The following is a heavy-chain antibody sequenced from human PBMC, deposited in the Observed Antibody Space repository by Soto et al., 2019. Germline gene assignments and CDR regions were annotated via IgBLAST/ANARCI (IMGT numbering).Heavy chain of an antibody. Sequence: VGSVKVPCKASGYNFTGYYMHWVRQAPGQGLEWMGWINPNSGGTNYAQKFQGRVTMTRDTSISTAYMELSRLRSDDTAVYYCARANIVVVPAARLKWFDPWGQGTLVTVSS. CDR1: GYNFTGYY. CDR3: ARANIVVVPAARLKWFDP. D-gene: IGHD2-2*01. V-gene: IGHV1-2*02. J-gene: IGHJ5*02. CDR2: INPNSGGT.